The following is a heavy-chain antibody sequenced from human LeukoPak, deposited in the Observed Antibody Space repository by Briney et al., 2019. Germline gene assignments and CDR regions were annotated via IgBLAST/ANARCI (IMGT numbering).Heavy chain of an antibody. CDR3: AREGRLNPAIGVD. CDR1: GGSFSGYY. Sequence: SETLSLTCAVDGGSFSGYYWSWIRQPPGKGLEWIGEINHSGSTNYNPSLKSRVTISVDTSKNQFSLKLSSVTAADTAMYYCAREGRLNPAIGVDWGQGTLVTVSS. CDR2: INHSGST. V-gene: IGHV4-34*01. D-gene: IGHD6-19*01. J-gene: IGHJ4*02.